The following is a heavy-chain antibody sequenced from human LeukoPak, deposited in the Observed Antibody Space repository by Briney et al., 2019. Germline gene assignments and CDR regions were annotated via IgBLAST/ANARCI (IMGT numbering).Heavy chain of an antibody. CDR3: ARAYYDFWSGPNRYYMDV. CDR1: GYTFTGYY. V-gene: IGHV1-2*02. D-gene: IGHD3-3*01. CDR2: INPNSGGT. J-gene: IGHJ6*03. Sequence: ASVKVSCKASGYTFTGYYMHWVRQAPGQGLEWMGWINPNSGGTNYAQKFQGRVTMTRDTSIRTAHMELSRLRSDDTAVYYCARAYYDFWSGPNRYYMDVWGKGTTVTVSS.